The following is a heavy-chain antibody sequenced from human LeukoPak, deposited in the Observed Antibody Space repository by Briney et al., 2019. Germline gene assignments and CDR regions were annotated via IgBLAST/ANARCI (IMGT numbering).Heavy chain of an antibody. J-gene: IGHJ3*02. D-gene: IGHD2-15*01. Sequence: ASVKVSCKASGYTFTGYYMHWVRQAPGQGLEWMGWINPNSGGTNYAQKFQGRVTMTRDTSISTAYMELSRLRSDDTAVYYCARDLAIVVVVAATLRAFDTWGQGTMVTVSS. CDR2: INPNSGGT. V-gene: IGHV1-2*02. CDR1: GYTFTGYY. CDR3: ARDLAIVVVVAATLRAFDT.